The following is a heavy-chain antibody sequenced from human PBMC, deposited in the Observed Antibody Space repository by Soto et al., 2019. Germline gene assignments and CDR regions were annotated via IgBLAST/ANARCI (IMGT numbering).Heavy chain of an antibody. V-gene: IGHV4-39*01. CDR1: GGSISSSSYY. Sequence: QLQLQESGPGLVKPSETLSLTCTVSGGSISSSSYYWGWIRQPPGKGLEWIGSIYYSGSTYYNPSLKSRVTISVDTSKNQFSLKLSSVTAADTAVYYCARTYGDYVRYYCYGMDVWGQGTTVTVSS. CDR2: IYYSGST. D-gene: IGHD4-17*01. CDR3: ARTYGDYVRYYCYGMDV. J-gene: IGHJ6*02.